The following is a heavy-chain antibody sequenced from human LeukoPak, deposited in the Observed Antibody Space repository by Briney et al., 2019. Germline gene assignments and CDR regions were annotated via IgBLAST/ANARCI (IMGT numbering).Heavy chain of an antibody. J-gene: IGHJ5*02. Sequence: GASVKVSCKASGGTFSCYAISWVRQAPGQGLEWMGRIIPILGIANYAQKFQGRVTITADKSTSTAYMELSSLRSEDTAVYYCARGGSWSGGSCAMDGWFDPWGQGTLVSVSS. D-gene: IGHD2-15*01. CDR2: IIPILGIA. V-gene: IGHV1-69*04. CDR3: ARGGSWSGGSCAMDGWFDP. CDR1: GGTFSCYA.